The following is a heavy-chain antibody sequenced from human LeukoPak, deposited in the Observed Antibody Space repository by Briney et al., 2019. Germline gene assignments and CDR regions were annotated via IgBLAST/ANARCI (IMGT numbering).Heavy chain of an antibody. CDR3: ARSNQADDC. J-gene: IGHJ4*02. Sequence: PGRSLRLSCAASGFTFSSYWMHWVRQVPGKGLVWVARINPGGSSITYADSVKGRFTISRDNAKNTLYLQMDSLRAEDTGVYYCARSNQADDCWGQGTLVTVSS. D-gene: IGHD1-14*01. CDR1: GFTFSSYW. V-gene: IGHV3-74*01. CDR2: INPGGSSI.